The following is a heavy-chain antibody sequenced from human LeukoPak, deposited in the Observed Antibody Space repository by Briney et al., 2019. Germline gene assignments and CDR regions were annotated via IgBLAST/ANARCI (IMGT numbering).Heavy chain of an antibody. CDR3: ARDGEVTAIHLGFRYYYYGMDV. Sequence: GRSLRLSCAASGFTFSSYAMHWVRQAPGKGLEWVAVISYDGSNKYYADSVKGRFTISRDNSKNTLYLQMNSLRAEDTAVYYCARDGEVTAIHLGFRYYYYGMDVWGQGTTVTVSS. CDR1: GFTFSSYA. D-gene: IGHD2-21*02. CDR2: ISYDGSNK. V-gene: IGHV3-30*04. J-gene: IGHJ6*02.